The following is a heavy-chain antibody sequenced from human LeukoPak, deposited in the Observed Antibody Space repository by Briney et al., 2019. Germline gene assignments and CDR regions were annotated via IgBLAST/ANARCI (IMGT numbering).Heavy chain of an antibody. Sequence: PGGSLRLSCAASGFTVSSNYMSWVRQAPGKGLEWVSVIYSGGSTYYADSVKGRFTISRDNSKNTLYLQVNSLRAEDTAVYYCAREQSPSGMDVWGQGTTVTVSS. D-gene: IGHD5-24*01. CDR1: GFTVSSNY. J-gene: IGHJ6*02. CDR3: AREQSPSGMDV. CDR2: IYSGGST. V-gene: IGHV3-53*01.